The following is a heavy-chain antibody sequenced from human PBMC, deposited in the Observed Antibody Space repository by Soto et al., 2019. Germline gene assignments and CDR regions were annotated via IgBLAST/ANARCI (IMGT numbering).Heavy chain of an antibody. D-gene: IGHD3-3*02. J-gene: IGHJ5*02. CDR1: GGSFSGYY. CDR3: ATQISNWFDP. CDR2: IYHSGST. Sequence: SSETLSLTCAVYGGSFSGYYWSWIRQPPGKGLEWIGEIYHSGSTNYNPSLKSRVTISVDKSKNQFSLKLSSVTAADTAVYYCATQISNWFDPWGQGTLVTVSS. V-gene: IGHV4-34*01.